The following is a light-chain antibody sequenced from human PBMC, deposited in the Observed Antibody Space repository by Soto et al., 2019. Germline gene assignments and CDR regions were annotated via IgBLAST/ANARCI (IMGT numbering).Light chain of an antibody. CDR1: QSISSW. J-gene: IGKJ1*01. CDR3: QQYNTLSGT. CDR2: KAS. Sequence: DIQMTQSPSTLSASVGDRVTITCRASQSISSWLAWYQQKPGKAPKLLIYKASSLESGVPSRFSGSGFGTEFSLTISSLQPDDFASYYCQQYNTLSGTFGQGSTVDIK. V-gene: IGKV1-5*03.